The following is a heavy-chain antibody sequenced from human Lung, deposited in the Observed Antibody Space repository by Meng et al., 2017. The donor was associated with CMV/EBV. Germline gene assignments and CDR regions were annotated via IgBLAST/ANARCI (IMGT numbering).Heavy chain of an antibody. V-gene: IGHV3-21*04. Sequence: SLKISCAASEFTFNSYSMNWVRQAPGKGLEWISSITTDSRYIYYAASVKGRFTISRDNTKDSLYLQMDGLGADDPAVYFCARHRYFFDTWGQGTPVTVSS. CDR3: ARHRYFFDT. CDR1: EFTFNSYS. J-gene: IGHJ4*02. D-gene: IGHD3-9*01. CDR2: ITTDSRYI.